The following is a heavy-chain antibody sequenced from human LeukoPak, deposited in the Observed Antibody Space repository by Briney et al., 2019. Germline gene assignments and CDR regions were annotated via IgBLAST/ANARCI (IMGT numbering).Heavy chain of an antibody. D-gene: IGHD5-12*01. J-gene: IGHJ4*02. CDR2: INPNSGGT. CDR3: ARVPGGYDGRSEYFDY. CDR1: GYTFTGYY. Sequence: GASVKVSCKASGYTFTGYYMHWVRQAPGQGLEWMGWINPNSGGTNYAQKFQGRVTMTRDTSISTAYMELSRLRSDDTAVYYCARVPGGYDGRSEYFDYWGQGTLVTVSS. V-gene: IGHV1-2*02.